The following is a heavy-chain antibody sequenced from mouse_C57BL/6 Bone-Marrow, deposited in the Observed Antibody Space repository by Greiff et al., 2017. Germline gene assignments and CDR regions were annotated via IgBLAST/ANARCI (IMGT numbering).Heavy chain of an antibody. CDR1: GYTFTSYW. J-gene: IGHJ1*03. CDR2: IDPSDSYT. D-gene: IGHD2-5*01. CDR3: ARDSNYVGDFDV. V-gene: IGHV1-69*01. Sequence: QVQLQQPGAELVMPGASVKLSCKASGYTFTSYWMHWVKQRPGQGLEWIGEIDPSDSYTNSNHKFKGKSPLTVDKTSRTAYMQLSSLTAEDSAVYYCARDSNYVGDFDVWGTGTTVTVSS.